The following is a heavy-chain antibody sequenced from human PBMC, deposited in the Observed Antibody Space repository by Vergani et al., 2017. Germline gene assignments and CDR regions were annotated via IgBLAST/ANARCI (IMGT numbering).Heavy chain of an antibody. D-gene: IGHD6-13*01. CDR3: ATGIAAAGYYYGMDV. J-gene: IGHJ6*02. Sequence: QVQLVQSGAEVKKPGASVKVSCKASGYTFTSYYMHWVRQAPGQGLEWMGIINPSGGSTSYAQKFQGRVTMTRDTSTSTVYMELSSLRSEDTAVYYCATGIAAAGYYYGMDVWGQGTTVTVSS. CDR1: GYTFTSYY. V-gene: IGHV1-46*01. CDR2: INPSGGST.